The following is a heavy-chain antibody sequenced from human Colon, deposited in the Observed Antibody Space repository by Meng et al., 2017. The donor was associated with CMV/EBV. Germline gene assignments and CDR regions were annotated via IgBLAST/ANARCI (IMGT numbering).Heavy chain of an antibody. CDR3: ARDGNSGYVYYFDY. D-gene: IGHD5-12*01. CDR2: INWNGGST. V-gene: IGHV3-20*04. Sequence: GGSLRLSCAASGFTFDDYGMSWVRQAPGKGLEWVSGINWNGGSTGYADSVKGRFTISRDNAKNSLYLQMNSLRAEDTALYYCARDGNSGYVYYFDYWGQGTLVTVSA. CDR1: GFTFDDYG. J-gene: IGHJ4*02.